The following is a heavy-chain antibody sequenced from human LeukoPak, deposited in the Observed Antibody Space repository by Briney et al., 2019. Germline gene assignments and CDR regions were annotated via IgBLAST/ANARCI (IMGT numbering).Heavy chain of an antibody. V-gene: IGHV1-18*01. Sequence: ASVTVSFTASGYTFTSYGISWVRQPPGQGLEWMGWISTYNGNTNYAQKLQGRVTMTTDTSTSTAYMELRSLRSDDTAVYYCARGDVISGYTSYDYWGQGTLVTVSS. CDR3: ARGDVISGYTSYDY. CDR2: ISTYNGNT. D-gene: IGHD2-2*01. J-gene: IGHJ4*02. CDR1: GYTFTSYG.